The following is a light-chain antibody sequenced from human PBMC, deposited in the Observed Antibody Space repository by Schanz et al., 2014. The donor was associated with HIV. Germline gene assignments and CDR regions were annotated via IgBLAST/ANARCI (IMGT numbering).Light chain of an antibody. CDR3: AAWDDSLTAWV. V-gene: IGLV2-14*03. CDR1: SGDIGDYNY. J-gene: IGLJ3*02. CDR2: DVT. Sequence: QSALTQSASVSGSPGQSITISCTGTSGDIGDYNYVSWYQQHPGKAPKLMIYDVTLRPSGVSNRFSGSKSGTSASLAISGLQSEDEADYYCAAWDDSLTAWVFGAGTKLTVL.